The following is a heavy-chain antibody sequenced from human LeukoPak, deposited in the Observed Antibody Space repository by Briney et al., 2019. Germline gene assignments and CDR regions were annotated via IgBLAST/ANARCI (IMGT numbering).Heavy chain of an antibody. D-gene: IGHD3-9*01. V-gene: IGHV4-30-2*05. J-gene: IGHJ5*02. Sequence: PSQTLSLTCTVSGGSISSGGYYWSWIRQPPGKGLEWIGYIYHSGSTYYNPSLKSRVTISVDTSKNQFSLKLSSVTAADTAVYYCARDVGRYFDWLPPIGPWGQGTLVTVSS. CDR2: IYHSGST. CDR3: ARDVGRYFDWLPPIGP. CDR1: GGSISSGGYY.